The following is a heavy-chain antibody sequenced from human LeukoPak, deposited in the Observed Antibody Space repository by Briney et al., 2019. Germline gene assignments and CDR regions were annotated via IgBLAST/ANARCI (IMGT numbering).Heavy chain of an antibody. CDR1: GFTFSSYW. CDR3: ATSRFYLES. V-gene: IGHV3-7*01. J-gene: IGHJ4*02. Sequence: GGSLRLSCAASGFTFSSYWMSWVRQAPEKGLEWVAKIKPDGSEIYHVDSVQGRFTISRDNAKNSLYLQMNSLRAEDTAVYYCATSRFYLESWGQGTLDTVSS. CDR2: IKPDGSEI.